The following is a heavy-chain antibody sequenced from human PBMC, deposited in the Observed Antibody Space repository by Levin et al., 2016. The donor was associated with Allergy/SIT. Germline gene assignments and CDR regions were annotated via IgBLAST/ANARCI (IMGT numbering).Heavy chain of an antibody. V-gene: IGHV1-69*13. CDR1: GYTFTSYD. CDR2: IIPIFGTA. CDR3: ASARSTYRSGWRGNGMDV. J-gene: IGHJ6*02. Sequence: SVKVSCKASGYTFTSYDINWVRQAPGQGLEWMGGIIPIFGTANYAQRFQGRVTITADESTSTAYMGLSSLRSEDTAVYYCASARSTYRSGWRGNGMDVWGQGTTVTVPS. D-gene: IGHD6-19*01.